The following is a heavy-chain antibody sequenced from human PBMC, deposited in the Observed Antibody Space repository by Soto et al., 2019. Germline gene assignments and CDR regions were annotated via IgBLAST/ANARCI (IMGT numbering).Heavy chain of an antibody. CDR1: GFTFRSYV. CDR2: TSYDGSDK. D-gene: IGHD3-16*01. CDR3: ARWGTTGGLDV. Sequence: QVQLVESGGGVVQPGTSLRVSCVGSGFTFRSYVIHWVRQAPGKGLEWVALTSYDGSDKYYDDSVRGRFTFSRDNSRNTVDLQMYSLRLEDRALYYCARWGTTGGLDVWGQGTLVSVSS. V-gene: IGHV3-30*19. J-gene: IGHJ1*01.